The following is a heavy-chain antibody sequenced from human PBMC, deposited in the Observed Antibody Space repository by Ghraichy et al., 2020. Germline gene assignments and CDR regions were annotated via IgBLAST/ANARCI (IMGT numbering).Heavy chain of an antibody. J-gene: IGHJ5*02. CDR2: INGGGSAT. CDR1: RFTFSTSA. D-gene: IGHD3-22*01. CDR3: AKVFNYYYDHNWFDP. Sequence: GESLNISCAASRFTFSTSAMTWVRQAPGKGLEWVSTINGGGSATYYADSVRGRFTISRDNSKNTLYLQMNSLRVEDTAIYYCAKVFNYYYDHNWFDPWGQGTLVTVSS. V-gene: IGHV3-23*01.